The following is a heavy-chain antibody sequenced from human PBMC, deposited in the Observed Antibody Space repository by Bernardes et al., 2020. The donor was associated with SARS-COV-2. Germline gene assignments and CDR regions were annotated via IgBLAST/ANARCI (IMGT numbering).Heavy chain of an antibody. V-gene: IGHV1-2*02. J-gene: IGHJ4*02. CDR3: SGQYYDTSGYLHY. CDR1: GYTFSDYY. D-gene: IGHD3-22*01. CDR2: INPHNGAT. Sequence: ASVKVSCKTSGYTFSDYYIHWVRQAPGQGLECLGWINPHNGATTYAQRFQDRVTMTRDTSTRTAYMDLSRLTADDTAVYYCSGQYYDTSGYLHYWGQGTLVTVSS.